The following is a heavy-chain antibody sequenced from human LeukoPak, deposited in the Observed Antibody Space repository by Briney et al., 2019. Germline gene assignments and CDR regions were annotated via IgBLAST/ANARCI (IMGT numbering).Heavy chain of an antibody. CDR1: GFTFSSYA. CDR3: ATGYGPKDTIFGVVIGNLYYYYGMDV. Sequence: GGSLRLSCAASGFTFSSYAMSWVRQAPGKGLEWVSAISGSGGSTYYADSVKGRFTISRDNSKNTLYLQMNSLRAEDTAVYYCATGYGPKDTIFGVVIGNLYYYYGMDVWGQGTTVTVSS. J-gene: IGHJ6*02. V-gene: IGHV3-23*01. CDR2: ISGSGGST. D-gene: IGHD3-3*01.